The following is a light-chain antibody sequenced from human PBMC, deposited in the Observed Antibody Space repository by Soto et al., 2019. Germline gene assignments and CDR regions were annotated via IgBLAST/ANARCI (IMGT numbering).Light chain of an antibody. V-gene: IGLV2-8*01. CDR3: SSFAGNNNLV. CDR2: EVS. Sequence: QSALTQPPSASGSPGQSVTISCTGTSSDVGGYNYVSWYQQHPGKAPKLMISEVSKRPSGVPDRLSGSKSGNTASLTVSGLQAEDEADYYCSSFAGNNNLVFGGGIKLTVL. CDR1: SSDVGGYNY. J-gene: IGLJ2*01.